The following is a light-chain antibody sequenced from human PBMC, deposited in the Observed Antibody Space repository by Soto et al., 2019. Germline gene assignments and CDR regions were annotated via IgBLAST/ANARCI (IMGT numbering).Light chain of an antibody. CDR3: QSYDSSNPWV. J-gene: IGLJ1*01. CDR1: SGSIASNY. Sequence: NFMLTQPHSVSEYPGKTVTISCTRSSGSIASNYVQWYQQRPGSAPTTVIYEDNQRPSGVPDRFSGSIDSSSNSASLTISGLKTEDEADYYCQSYDSSNPWVFGTGTKLTVL. V-gene: IGLV6-57*03. CDR2: EDN.